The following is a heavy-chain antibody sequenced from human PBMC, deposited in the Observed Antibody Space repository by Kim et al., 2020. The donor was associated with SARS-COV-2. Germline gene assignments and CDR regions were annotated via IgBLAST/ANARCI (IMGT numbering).Heavy chain of an antibody. D-gene: IGHD2-2*02. CDR1: GGSISSGGYY. CDR2: IYYSGST. CDR3: AGVVPAAIFDY. V-gene: IGHV4-31*03. Sequence: SETLSLTCTVSGGSISSGGYYWSWIRQHPGKGLEWIGYIYYSGSTYYNPSLKSRVTISVDTSKNQFSLKLSSVTAADTAMYYCAGVVPAAIFDYWGQGTLVTVSS. J-gene: IGHJ4*02.